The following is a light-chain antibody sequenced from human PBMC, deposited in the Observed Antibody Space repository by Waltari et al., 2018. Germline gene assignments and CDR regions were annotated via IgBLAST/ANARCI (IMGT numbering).Light chain of an antibody. Sequence: EVVLTQSPATLSLSPGEGATPSCRASQSVSNSLAWYQQKPGQAPSLLIYDASTRAAGIPGRCSGSGSGTDFTLTSSSLEPEDFAVYYCQLRTGWPMTFGQGTRLEIK. CDR1: QSVSNS. CDR2: DAS. J-gene: IGKJ5*01. V-gene: IGKV3-11*01. CDR3: QLRTGWPMT.